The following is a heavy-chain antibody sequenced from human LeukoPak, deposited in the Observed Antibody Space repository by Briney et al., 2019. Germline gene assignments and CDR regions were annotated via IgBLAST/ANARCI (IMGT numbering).Heavy chain of an antibody. D-gene: IGHD6-13*01. V-gene: IGHV4-59*01. CDR3: ARAYSSSWPFDY. Sequence: SETLSLTCTVSGGSISSYYWSWIRQPPGKGLEWIGYIYYSGSTNYNPSLKSRVTISVDTSKNQFSLKLSSVTAADTAVYYCARAYSSSWPFDYWGQGTLVTVSS. CDR1: GGSISSYY. CDR2: IYYSGST. J-gene: IGHJ4*02.